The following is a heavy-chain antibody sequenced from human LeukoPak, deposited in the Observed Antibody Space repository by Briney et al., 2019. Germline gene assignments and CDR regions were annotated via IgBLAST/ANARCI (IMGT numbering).Heavy chain of an antibody. V-gene: IGHV3-30*02. CDR2: IRYDGSNK. Sequence: GGSLTLSCAASGFTFSIYGMHGARQAPGEGLEGVAFIRYDGSNKYYADSVKGRFTISRDNYKNTLYLQMNSLRAEDTAVYYCAKDRGWELPFFDYWGQGTLVTVSS. CDR3: AKDRGWELPFFDY. CDR1: GFTFSIYG. J-gene: IGHJ4*02. D-gene: IGHD1-26*01.